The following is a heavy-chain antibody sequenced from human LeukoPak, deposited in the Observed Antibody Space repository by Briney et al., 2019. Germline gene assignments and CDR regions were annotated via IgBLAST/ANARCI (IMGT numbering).Heavy chain of an antibody. Sequence: ASVKVSCKSSGYTFTSYGISWVRQAHGQGLEWMGWIIAYNGNTNYAQKLQVRVTMTTSTSTSTAYMELKSLSSADTAVYYCAKDYGSGSYLAGDYWGQGTLVTVSS. CDR3: AKDYGSGSYLAGDY. CDR1: GYTFTSYG. D-gene: IGHD3-10*01. CDR2: IIAYNGNT. J-gene: IGHJ4*02. V-gene: IGHV1-18*01.